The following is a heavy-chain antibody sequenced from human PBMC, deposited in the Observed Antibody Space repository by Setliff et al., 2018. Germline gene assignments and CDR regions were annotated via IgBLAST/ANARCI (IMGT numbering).Heavy chain of an antibody. CDR1: GGSISSGGYY. Sequence: SETLSLTCTVSGGSISSGGYYWSWIRQHPGKGLEWIGYIYYSGSTYYNPSLKSRVTISVDTSKNQFSLRLSSVTAADTAVYYCARDPLTTTVRHAFDIWGQGTMVT. CDR3: ARDPLTTTVRHAFDI. D-gene: IGHD4-4*01. CDR2: IYYSGST. J-gene: IGHJ3*02. V-gene: IGHV4-31*03.